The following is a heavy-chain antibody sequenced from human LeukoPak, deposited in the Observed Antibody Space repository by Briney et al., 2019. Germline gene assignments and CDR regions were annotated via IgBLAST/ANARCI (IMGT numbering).Heavy chain of an antibody. V-gene: IGHV3-48*03. Sequence: PGGSLRLSCAASGFTLSSYEMNWVRQAPGKGLEWVSYISSSGSTIYYADSVKGRFTISRDNAKNSLYLQMNSLRAEDTAVYYCARDGGYYLRGFRLRDGYPFGYGMDVWGQGTTVTVSS. CDR3: ARDGGYYLRGFRLRDGYPFGYGMDV. J-gene: IGHJ6*02. CDR2: ISSSGSTI. CDR1: GFTLSSYE. D-gene: IGHD3-10*02.